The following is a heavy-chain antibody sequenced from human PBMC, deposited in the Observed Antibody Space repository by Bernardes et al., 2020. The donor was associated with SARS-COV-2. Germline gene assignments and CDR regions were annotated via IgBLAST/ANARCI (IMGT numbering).Heavy chain of an antibody. CDR1: GGSISSSNYY. Sequence: SQTLSLTCTVSGGSISSSNYYWGWIRQPPGKGLEWIGSISSSRNSYYNPSLQSRVRESVDTSKNQFSLRLSFVTAADTAVYYCAGSSCGIDCYIGGLRSWDYGMDVWGQGTTVTVSS. CDR2: ISSSRNS. J-gene: IGHJ6*02. V-gene: IGHV4-39*01. D-gene: IGHD2-21*02. CDR3: AGSSCGIDCYIGGLRSWDYGMDV.